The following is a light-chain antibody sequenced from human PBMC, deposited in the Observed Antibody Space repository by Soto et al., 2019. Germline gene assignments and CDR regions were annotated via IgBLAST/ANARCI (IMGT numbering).Light chain of an antibody. Sequence: DIQMTHSPSSLSASVLYIVTITFRASQSVSNYLNWYQQKPGKAPTLLIYAASSLQSGVPSRFSGSGSGTDFTLTISSLQPEDFATYYCQKANSFPRKFGQGTKVDIK. J-gene: IGKJ1*01. CDR2: AAS. CDR1: QSVSNY. CDR3: QKANSFPRK. V-gene: IGKV1-39*01.